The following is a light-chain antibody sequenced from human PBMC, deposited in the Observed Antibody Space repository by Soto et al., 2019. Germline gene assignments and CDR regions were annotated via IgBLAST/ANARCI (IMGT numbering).Light chain of an antibody. Sequence: QAVLTQPPSVSAAPGQKVTISCSGSGSNIGNNYVSWYQQLPGTAPKLLIYYDNKRPSGIPDRFSGSKSGTSATLGITGLPTGDEANYYCGTWDSSLSAGGVFGGGTKVTVL. CDR3: GTWDSSLSAGGV. V-gene: IGLV1-51*01. CDR2: YDN. J-gene: IGLJ2*01. CDR1: GSNIGNNY.